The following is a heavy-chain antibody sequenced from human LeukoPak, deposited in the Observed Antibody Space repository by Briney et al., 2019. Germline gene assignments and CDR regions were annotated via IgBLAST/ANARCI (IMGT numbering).Heavy chain of an antibody. Sequence: GGSLRLSCEASGFTFSSYGMHWVRQAPGKGLEWVAVISYDGSNKYYADSVKGRFTISRDNSKNTLYLQINSLRAEDTAVYYCAKARDIVVVVAPLWFDPWGQGTLVTVSS. CDR3: AKARDIVVVVAPLWFDP. D-gene: IGHD2-15*01. CDR1: GFTFSSYG. J-gene: IGHJ5*02. CDR2: ISYDGSNK. V-gene: IGHV3-30*18.